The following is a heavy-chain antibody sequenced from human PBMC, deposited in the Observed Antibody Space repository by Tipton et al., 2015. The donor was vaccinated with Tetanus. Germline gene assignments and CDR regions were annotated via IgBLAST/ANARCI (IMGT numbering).Heavy chain of an antibody. CDR1: GGSISSYY. J-gene: IGHJ5*02. V-gene: IGHV4-59*01. Sequence: LRLSCTVSGGSISSYYCSWVRQPPGKGLEWIGYIYSSGSTYYNPSLQSRITISIDTSQNQFSLELTSVTAADTALYYCARGVRYSGSSFHWFDTWGQGTLVTVSS. CDR2: IYSSGST. CDR3: ARGVRYSGSSFHWFDT. D-gene: IGHD6-6*01.